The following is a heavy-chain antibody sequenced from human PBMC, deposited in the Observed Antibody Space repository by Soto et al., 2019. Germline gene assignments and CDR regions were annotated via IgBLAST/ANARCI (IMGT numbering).Heavy chain of an antibody. Sequence: EVQLLESGGGLVQPGGSLRLSCAASDFTFSSAAMGWVRQAPGKGLEWVSSISGSGGRAFYADSVKGRFTISRDNSKNTLFLHMNSLRAEDTALYYCARDIRNCDDCYGWLDPWGQGTLVTVSS. D-gene: IGHD2-21*02. CDR1: DFTFSSAA. V-gene: IGHV3-23*01. CDR3: ARDIRNCDDCYGWLDP. J-gene: IGHJ5*02. CDR2: ISGSGGRA.